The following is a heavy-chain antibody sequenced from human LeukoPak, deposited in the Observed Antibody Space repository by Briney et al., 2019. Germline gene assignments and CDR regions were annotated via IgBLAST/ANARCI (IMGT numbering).Heavy chain of an antibody. J-gene: IGHJ4*02. V-gene: IGHV4-4*07. CDR2: IYTSGST. CDR1: GGSISSYY. D-gene: IGHD3-10*01. CDR3: ARESRLLWFGELSGPIDY. Sequence: PSETLSLTCTASGGSISSYYWSWIRQPAGKGLEWIGRIYTSGSTNYNPSLKSRVTMSVDTSKNQFSLKLSSVTAADTAVYYCARESRLLWFGELSGPIDYWGQGTLVTVSS.